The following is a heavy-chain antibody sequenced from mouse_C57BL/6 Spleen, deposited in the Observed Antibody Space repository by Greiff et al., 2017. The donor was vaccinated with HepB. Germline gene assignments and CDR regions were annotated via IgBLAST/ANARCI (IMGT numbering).Heavy chain of an antibody. V-gene: IGHV1-64*01. CDR3: ARGYDYERYAMDY. CDR1: GYTFTSYW. CDR2: IHPNSGST. J-gene: IGHJ4*01. Sequence: QVQLQQPGAELVKPGASVKLSCKASGYTFTSYWMHWVKQRPGQGLEWIGMIHPNSGSTNYNEKFKSKATLTVDKSSSTAYMQLSSLTSEDSAVYYGARGYDYERYAMDYWGQGTSVTVSS. D-gene: IGHD2-4*01.